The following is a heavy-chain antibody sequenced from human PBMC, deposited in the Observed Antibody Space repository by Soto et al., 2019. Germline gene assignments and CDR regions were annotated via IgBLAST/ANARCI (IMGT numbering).Heavy chain of an antibody. V-gene: IGHV3-43*02. CDR2: IRGDGGST. CDR1: GFTFDDYA. J-gene: IGHJ3*02. D-gene: IGHD5-12*01. Sequence: GGSLRLSCAASGFTFDDYAMHWVRQAPGKGLEWVSLIRGDGGSTYYADSVKGRFTISRDNSKNSLYLQMNSLRTEDTALYYCAKDGRDGYNYGAFDIWGQGTMVTVSS. CDR3: AKDGRDGYNYGAFDI.